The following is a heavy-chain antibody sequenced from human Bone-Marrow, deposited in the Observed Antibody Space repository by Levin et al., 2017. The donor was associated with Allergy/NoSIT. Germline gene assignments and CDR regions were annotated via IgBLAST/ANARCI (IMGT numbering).Heavy chain of an antibody. CDR3: AGHCSTTDCYNYDVFDV. CDR2: IYTSGST. V-gene: IGHV4-4*07. D-gene: IGHD2-2*01. CDR1: GGSFTIYY. Sequence: PGGSLRLSCTVSGGSFTIYYWSWVRQSPGKGLEWIGRIYTSGSTTYNPSFESRVSMSVDMSRNHLSLKLRSLTAADTAVYYWAGHCSTTDCYNYDVFDVWGQGTSVTVSS. J-gene: IGHJ3*01.